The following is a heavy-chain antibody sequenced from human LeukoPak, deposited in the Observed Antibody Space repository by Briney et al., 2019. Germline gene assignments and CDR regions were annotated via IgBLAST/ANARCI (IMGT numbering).Heavy chain of an antibody. V-gene: IGHV1-2*02. Sequence: ASVKVSCKASGYTFTGYYMHWVRQAPGQGLEWTGWINPNSGGTNYAQKFQGRVTMTRDTSISTAYMELSRLRSDDTAVYYCAREGGDGYNLHYWGQGTLVTVSS. J-gene: IGHJ4*02. CDR3: AREGGDGYNLHY. CDR1: GYTFTGYY. CDR2: INPNSGGT. D-gene: IGHD5-24*01.